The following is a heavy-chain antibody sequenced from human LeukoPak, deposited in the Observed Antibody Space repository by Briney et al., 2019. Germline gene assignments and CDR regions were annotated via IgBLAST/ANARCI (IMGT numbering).Heavy chain of an antibody. J-gene: IGHJ4*02. D-gene: IGHD1-1*01. CDR1: GYSLRSNYY. V-gene: IGHV4-38-2*01. CDR3: ARNVSYSFDY. CDR2: IYHSGST. Sequence: SETLSLTCDVSGYSLRSNYYWGWIRQPPGKGLEWIGSIYHSGSTYYNPSLKSRVTISVDTSKNQFPLKLSSVTAADTAVYYCARNVSYSFDYWGQGTLVTVSS.